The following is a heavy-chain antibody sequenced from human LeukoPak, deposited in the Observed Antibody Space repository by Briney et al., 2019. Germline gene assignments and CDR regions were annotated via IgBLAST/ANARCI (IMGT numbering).Heavy chain of an antibody. CDR3: ARGGPLTAAGDADAFDI. V-gene: IGHV3-13*04. CDR1: GFTFSSYD. CDR2: IVTADDT. D-gene: IGHD6-13*01. Sequence: PGGSLRLSCAASGFTFSSYDMHWVRQVTGERLEWVSAIVTADDTYYPGSVKGRFTISRENAKNSLYLQMNILRDGDTAVYYCARGGPLTAAGDADAFDIWGQGTLVTVSS. J-gene: IGHJ3*02.